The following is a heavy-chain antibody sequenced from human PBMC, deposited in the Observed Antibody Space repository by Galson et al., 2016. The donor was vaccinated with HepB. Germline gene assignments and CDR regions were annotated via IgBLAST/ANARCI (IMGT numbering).Heavy chain of an antibody. CDR1: GFNFKSYW. Sequence: SLRLSCAASGFNFKSYWMTWVRQAPGKGLEWVANINQDGGEKYYLDSVKGRFTISRDNGRNSLFLQVKNLRAEDTAVYYCARGFNCAHWGQGALVTVSS. CDR3: ARGFNCAH. V-gene: IGHV3-7*04. CDR2: INQDGGEK. D-gene: IGHD1-20*01. J-gene: IGHJ4*02.